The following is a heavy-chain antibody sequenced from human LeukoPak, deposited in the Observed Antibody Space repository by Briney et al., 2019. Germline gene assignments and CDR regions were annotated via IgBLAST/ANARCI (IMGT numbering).Heavy chain of an antibody. CDR3: AKEGADYSSSWSPGRYYYGMDV. CDR2: ISYDGSNK. J-gene: IGHJ6*02. D-gene: IGHD6-13*01. CDR1: GFTFSSYG. Sequence: GGSLRLSCAASGFTFSSYGMHCVRQAPGKGLERVAVISYDGSNKYYADSVKGRFTISRDNSKNTLYLQMNSLRAEDTAVYYCAKEGADYSSSWSPGRYYYGMDVWGQGTTVTVSS. V-gene: IGHV3-30*18.